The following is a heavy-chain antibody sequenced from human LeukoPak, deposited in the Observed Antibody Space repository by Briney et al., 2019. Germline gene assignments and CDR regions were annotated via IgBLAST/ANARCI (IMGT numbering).Heavy chain of an antibody. Sequence: PGESLRLSCVASGFTFSDYWMTWVRQAPGKGLEWVANIKQDGSDKKYVDSVKGRFTTSRDNAKNSLYLQMDSLRDEDTAVYYCARGGGDYWGQGTLVTVTS. J-gene: IGHJ4*02. CDR3: ARGGGDY. CDR1: GFTFSDYW. V-gene: IGHV3-7*01. CDR2: IKQDGSDK. D-gene: IGHD1-26*01.